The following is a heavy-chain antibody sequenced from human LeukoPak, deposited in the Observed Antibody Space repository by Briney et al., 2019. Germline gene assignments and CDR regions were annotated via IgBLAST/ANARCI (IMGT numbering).Heavy chain of an antibody. D-gene: IGHD6-6*01. CDR3: ARQRIRYSSSSRDAFDI. J-gene: IGHJ3*02. CDR2: IYTSGST. Sequence: SETLSLTCTVSGGSISSYYSSWIRQPPGKGLEWIGYIYTSGSTNYNPSLKSRVTISVDTSKNQFSLKLSSVTAADTAVYYCARQRIRYSSSSRDAFDIWGQGTMVTVSS. CDR1: GGSISSYY. V-gene: IGHV4-4*09.